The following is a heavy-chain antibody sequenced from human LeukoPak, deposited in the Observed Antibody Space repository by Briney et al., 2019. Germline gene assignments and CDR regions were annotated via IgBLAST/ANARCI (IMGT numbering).Heavy chain of an antibody. D-gene: IGHD6-13*01. CDR3: ARATNPAIAGHFDY. J-gene: IGHJ4*02. CDR1: GFTFSTYA. V-gene: IGHV3-30*04. CDR2: ISYDGSNR. Sequence: GGSLRLSCAASGFTFSTYAMHWVRQAPGKGLEWVAVISYDGSNRNYADSVKGRFTISRDNSKNTLYLQMNSLRPEGAALYYCARATNPAIAGHFDYWGQGTLVTVSS.